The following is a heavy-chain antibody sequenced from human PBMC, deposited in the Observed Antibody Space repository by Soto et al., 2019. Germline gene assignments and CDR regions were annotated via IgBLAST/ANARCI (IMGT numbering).Heavy chain of an antibody. CDR3: AADYDILTGYSPY. CDR2: IIPILGIA. Sequence: GASVKVSCKASGGTLSSYTISWVRQAPGQGLEWMGRIIPILGIANYAQKFQGRVTITADKSTSTAYMELSSLRSEDTAVYYCAADYDILTGYSPYWGQGTLVTVSS. V-gene: IGHV1-69*02. J-gene: IGHJ4*02. D-gene: IGHD3-9*01. CDR1: GGTLSSYT.